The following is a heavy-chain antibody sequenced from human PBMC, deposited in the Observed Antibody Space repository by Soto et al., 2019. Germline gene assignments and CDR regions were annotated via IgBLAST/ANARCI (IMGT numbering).Heavy chain of an antibody. V-gene: IGHV3-23*01. CDR1: GFIFSSYA. J-gene: IGHJ4*02. CDR3: AKDGVANITLYTSGYSYDH. D-gene: IGHD3-22*01. CDR2: ISGSDGST. Sequence: GGSLRLSCAASGFIFSSYAMSWVRQAPGKGLEWVSAISGSDGSTYYADSVKGRFTISRDNSRNTLYLQMNSLRAEDTAVYYCAKDGVANITLYTSGYSYDHWGQGTLVTVS.